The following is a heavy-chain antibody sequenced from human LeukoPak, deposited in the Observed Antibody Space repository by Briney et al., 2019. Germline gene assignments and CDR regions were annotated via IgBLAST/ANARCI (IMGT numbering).Heavy chain of an antibody. CDR2: IYYNGST. Sequence: SETLSLTCNVSGDSVISGTYYWTWIRQPPGKGLEWIGYIYYNGSTSYSPSLKSRLTISVDTSKNQFSLKLTSVTPADTAVYYCARERVYCSGGSCYSRSYWGQGTLVTVSS. J-gene: IGHJ4*02. CDR3: ARERVYCSGGSCYSRSY. CDR1: GDSVISGTYY. V-gene: IGHV4-61*01. D-gene: IGHD2-15*01.